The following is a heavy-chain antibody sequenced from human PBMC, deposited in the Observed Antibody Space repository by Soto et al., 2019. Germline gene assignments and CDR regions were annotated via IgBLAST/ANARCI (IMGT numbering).Heavy chain of an antibody. Sequence: PSETLSLTCTVSGDSISSSKFYRGWVRQYPGKGLEWIGSLSYTGSTYYNPSLKSRVTISVDTSNSNFYLKLSSVTAADTALYYCATKYYSDSSDYYPLAEYFPHWGQGALVTVSS. D-gene: IGHD3-22*01. CDR3: ATKYYSDSSDYYPLAEYFPH. CDR1: GDSISSSKFY. J-gene: IGHJ1*01. V-gene: IGHV4-39*02. CDR2: LSYTGST.